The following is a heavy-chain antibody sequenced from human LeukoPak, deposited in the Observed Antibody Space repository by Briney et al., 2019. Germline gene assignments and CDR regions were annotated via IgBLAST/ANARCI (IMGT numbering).Heavy chain of an antibody. Sequence: GGFLRLSCAASGFTFSSYAMSWVRQAPGKGLEWVSAISGSGGSTYYADSVKGRFTISRDNSKNSLYLQMSSLRDEDTAVYYCARDSRYAFDIWGQGTMVTVSS. CDR1: GFTFSSYA. J-gene: IGHJ3*02. CDR2: ISGSGGST. CDR3: ARDSRYAFDI. V-gene: IGHV3-23*01.